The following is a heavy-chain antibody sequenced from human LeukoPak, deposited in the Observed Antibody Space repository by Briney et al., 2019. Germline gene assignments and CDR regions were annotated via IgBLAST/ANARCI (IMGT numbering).Heavy chain of an antibody. V-gene: IGHV3-30-3*01. J-gene: IGHJ4*02. CDR1: GFTFSSYA. Sequence: PGRSLSLSWAASGFTFSSYAMHWVRQAPGKGLEWVAVISYDGSNKYYADSVKGRFTISRDNSKNTLYLQMNSLRAEDTAVYYCARETSPDFDWLSVYFDYWGQGTLVTVSS. CDR3: ARETSPDFDWLSVYFDY. D-gene: IGHD3-9*01. CDR2: ISYDGSNK.